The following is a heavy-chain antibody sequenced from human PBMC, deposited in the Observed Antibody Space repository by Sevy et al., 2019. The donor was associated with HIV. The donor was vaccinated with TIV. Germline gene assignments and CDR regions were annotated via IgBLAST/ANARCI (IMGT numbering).Heavy chain of an antibody. D-gene: IGHD5-18*01. V-gene: IGHV1-46*01. Sequence: ASVKVSCKASGYTFTSYYMHWVRQAPGQGLEWMGIINPSGGSTSYAQKFQGRVTMTRDTSTGTVYMELSSLRSEDTAVYYCARDREEYSYGYHYYGMDVWGQGTTVTVSS. CDR1: GYTFTSYY. CDR3: ARDREEYSYGYHYYGMDV. CDR2: INPSGGST. J-gene: IGHJ6*02.